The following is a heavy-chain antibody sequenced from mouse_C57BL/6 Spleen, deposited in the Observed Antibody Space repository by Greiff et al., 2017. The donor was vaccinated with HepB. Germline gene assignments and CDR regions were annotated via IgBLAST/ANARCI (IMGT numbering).Heavy chain of an antibody. CDR1: GYTFTDYY. D-gene: IGHD2-4*01. CDR3: ARRGLRLLFDY. Sequence: VQLQQSGPELVKPGASVKISCKASGYTFTDYYMNWVKQSHGKSLEWIGDINPNNGGTSYNQKFKGKATLTVAKSTSTAYMELRSLTSEDSAVYYCARRGLRLLFDYWGQGTTLTVAS. V-gene: IGHV1-26*01. J-gene: IGHJ2*01. CDR2: INPNNGGT.